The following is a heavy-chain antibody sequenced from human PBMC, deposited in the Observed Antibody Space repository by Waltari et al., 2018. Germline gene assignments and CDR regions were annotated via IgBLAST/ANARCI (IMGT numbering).Heavy chain of an antibody. CDR3: ARDVPLNPYYGMDV. CDR2: TYYRSKLYN. J-gene: IGHJ6*02. Sequence: GLEVLGRTYYRSKLYNDYAVSVKSRITINPDTSKNQFSLQLNSVTPEDTAVYYCARDVPLNPYYGMDVWGQGTTVTVSS. V-gene: IGHV6-1*01.